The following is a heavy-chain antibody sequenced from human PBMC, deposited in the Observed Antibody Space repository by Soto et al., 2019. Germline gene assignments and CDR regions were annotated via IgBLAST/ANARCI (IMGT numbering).Heavy chain of an antibody. CDR3: AKDSGLPGDFGILIHAFDI. J-gene: IGHJ3*02. CDR2: VSGSLDSA. D-gene: IGHD3-10*01. CDR1: VFTFRYYA. Sequence: PGGSLRLSCEVSVFTFRYYAMIWVRQAPGKGLEWVSTVSGSLDSAYYSDAVKGRFTVSRDHSRNVLYLQMDSLRAEDTGVYYCAKDSGLPGDFGILIHAFDIWGQGTLVTVSS. V-gene: IGHV3-23*01.